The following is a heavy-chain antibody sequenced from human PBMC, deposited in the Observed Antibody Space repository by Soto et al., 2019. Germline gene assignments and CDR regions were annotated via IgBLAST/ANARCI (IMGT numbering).Heavy chain of an antibody. Sequence: QITLKESGPTLVKPTQTLTLTCTFSGFSHTTSGVGVGWIRQPPGKALEWLAINFWDDEKRYSPSLKSRLTITKDTSKTQVVLSMTTMDPVDTGTYYCAHPDPYDSSGYLAFDIWGQGTMVIVSS. J-gene: IGHJ3*02. V-gene: IGHV2-5*02. CDR2: NFWDDEK. CDR1: GFSHTTSGVG. CDR3: AHPDPYDSSGYLAFDI. D-gene: IGHD3-22*01.